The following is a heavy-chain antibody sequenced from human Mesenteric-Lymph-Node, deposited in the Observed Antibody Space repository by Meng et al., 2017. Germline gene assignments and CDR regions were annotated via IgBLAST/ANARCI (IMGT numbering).Heavy chain of an antibody. CDR3: AKDGSYYNFDY. J-gene: IGHJ4*02. CDR2: INSDGSST. CDR1: GFTFSSYW. V-gene: IGHV3-74*01. Sequence: GGSLRLSCAASGFTFSSYWMHWVRQAPGKGLVWVSRINSDGSSTSYADSVKGRFTISRDNSKNTLYLQMNSLRAEDTAVYYCAKDGSYYNFDYWGQGMLVTVSS. D-gene: IGHD1-26*01.